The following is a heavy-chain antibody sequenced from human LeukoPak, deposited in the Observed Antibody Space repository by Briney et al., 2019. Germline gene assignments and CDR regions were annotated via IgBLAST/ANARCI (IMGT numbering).Heavy chain of an antibody. CDR3: ASSGGSGYNLDY. V-gene: IGHV3-43*01. J-gene: IGHJ4*02. CDR2: INWDGSST. D-gene: IGHD3-3*01. Sequence: GGSLRLSCAASGLTFDDYTMHWVRQAPGKGLEWVSLINWDGSSTYYSDSVKGRFTISRDNSKNSLYLQMSSLRTEDTALYYCASSGGSGYNLDYWGQGTLVTVSS. CDR1: GLTFDDYT.